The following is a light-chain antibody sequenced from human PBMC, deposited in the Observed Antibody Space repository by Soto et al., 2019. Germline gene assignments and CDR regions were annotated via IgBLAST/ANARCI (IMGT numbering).Light chain of an antibody. Sequence: DIVLTQSPATLSLSPGDRATLSCRASQNVNNYLAWYQQKPCQAPRLLIYDASNRATGIPARFSGSGSGTDFTHTISSLEPEDFAIYYCQQRLSVYTFGQGNRLEIK. J-gene: IGKJ2*01. V-gene: IGKV3-11*01. CDR1: QNVNNY. CDR2: DAS. CDR3: QQRLSVYT.